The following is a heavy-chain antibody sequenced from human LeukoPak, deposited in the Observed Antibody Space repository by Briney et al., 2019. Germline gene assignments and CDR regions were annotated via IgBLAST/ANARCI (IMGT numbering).Heavy chain of an antibody. J-gene: IGHJ5*02. CDR3: AKDTKPPKAGFDP. Sequence: PGGSLRLSCAASGFTFSSYGMHWVRQAPGKGLEWVAFIRYDGSNKYYADSVKGRFTISRDNSKNTLYLQMNSLGAEDTAVYYCAKDTKPPKAGFDPWGQGTLVTVSS. V-gene: IGHV3-30*02. CDR2: IRYDGSNK. D-gene: IGHD2-2*01. CDR1: GFTFSSYG.